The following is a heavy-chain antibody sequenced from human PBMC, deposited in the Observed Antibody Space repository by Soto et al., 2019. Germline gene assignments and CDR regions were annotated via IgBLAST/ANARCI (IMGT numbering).Heavy chain of an antibody. Sequence: SETLSLTCIVSGASFTSSSFYWVWIRQPPGKGLEWIGSIYHDGTTYYNPSLKSRVTISVDTSKSQFSLKVTSVTAADTAVYYCARAASYYDINWFDSWGQGTLVTVSS. J-gene: IGHJ5*01. CDR1: GASFTSSSFY. D-gene: IGHD3-22*01. CDR2: IYHDGTT. V-gene: IGHV4-39*07. CDR3: ARAASYYDINWFDS.